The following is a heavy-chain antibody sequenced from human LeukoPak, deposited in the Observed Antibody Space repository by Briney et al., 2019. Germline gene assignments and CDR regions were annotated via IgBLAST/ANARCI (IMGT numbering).Heavy chain of an antibody. CDR1: GGSISSYY. Sequence: SETLSLTCTVSGGSISSYYWSWIRLPPGKGLEWIGYIYYSGSTNYNPSLKSRVTISVDTSKNQFSLKLSSVTAADTAVYYCARSLRPPYFDYWGQGILVTVSS. V-gene: IGHV4-59*08. CDR2: IYYSGST. J-gene: IGHJ4*02. CDR3: ARSLRPPYFDY. D-gene: IGHD3-3*01.